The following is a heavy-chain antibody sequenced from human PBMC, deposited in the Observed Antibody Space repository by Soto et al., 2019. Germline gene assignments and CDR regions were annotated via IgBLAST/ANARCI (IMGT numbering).Heavy chain of an antibody. Sequence: SETLSLTXTVSGDSLGNYYWFWIRQPVGKGLEWIGRVSSSGNTNANPTLNSRATMSIDTSKNQFSLRLRSVTAADTAVYYCARADYEILTGSYAMDVWGQGTTVTVSS. V-gene: IGHV4-4*07. CDR3: ARADYEILTGSYAMDV. CDR1: GDSLGNYY. D-gene: IGHD3-9*01. CDR2: VSSSGNT. J-gene: IGHJ6*02.